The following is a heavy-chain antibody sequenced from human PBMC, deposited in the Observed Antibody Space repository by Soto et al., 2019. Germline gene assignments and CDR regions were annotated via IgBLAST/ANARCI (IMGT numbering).Heavy chain of an antibody. J-gene: IGHJ4*02. CDR3: ARGGVWFGELLRSYFDY. CDR2: ISWNSGSI. D-gene: IGHD3-10*01. CDR1: GFTFDDYA. V-gene: IGHV3-9*01. Sequence: GGSLRLSCAASGFTFDDYAMHWVRQAPGKGLEWVSGISWNSGSIGYADSVKGRFTISRDNAKNSLYLQMNSLRAEDTALYYCARGGVWFGELLRSYFDYWGQGTLVTVSS.